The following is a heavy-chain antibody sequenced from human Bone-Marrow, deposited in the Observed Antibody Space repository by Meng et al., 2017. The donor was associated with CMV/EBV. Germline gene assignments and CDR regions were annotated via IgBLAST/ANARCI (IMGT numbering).Heavy chain of an antibody. J-gene: IGHJ1*01. V-gene: IGHV3-21*01. D-gene: IGHD6-19*01. CDR1: GFTFSSYS. Sequence: GGSLRLSCAASGFTFSSYSMNWVRQAPGKGLEWVSSISSSSSYIYYADSVKGRFTISRDNAKNSLYLQMNSLRAEDTAVYYCAREPAVAGTRYFQHWGQGNLVNVDS. CDR2: ISSSSSYI. CDR3: AREPAVAGTRYFQH.